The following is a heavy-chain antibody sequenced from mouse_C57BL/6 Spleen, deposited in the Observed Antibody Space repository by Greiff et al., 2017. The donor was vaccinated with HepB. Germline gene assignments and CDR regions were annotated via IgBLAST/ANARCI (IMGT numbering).Heavy chain of an antibody. CDR3: AREGYYDYDVQYFDV. D-gene: IGHD2-4*01. J-gene: IGHJ1*03. V-gene: IGHV1-61*01. Sequence: QVQLQQPGAELVRPGSSVKLSCKASGYTFTSYWMDWVKQRPGQGLEWIGNIYPSDSETHYNQKFKDKATLTVDKSSSTAYMQLSSLTSEDSAVYYCAREGYYDYDVQYFDVWGTGTTVTVSS. CDR2: IYPSDSET. CDR1: GYTFTSYW.